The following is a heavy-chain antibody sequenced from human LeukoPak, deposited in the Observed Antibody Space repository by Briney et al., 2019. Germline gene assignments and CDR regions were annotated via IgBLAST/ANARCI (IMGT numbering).Heavy chain of an antibody. CDR1: GFTFRSYW. CDR3: ARTKTGYSSGWSGDLDY. V-gene: IGHV3-74*03. J-gene: IGHJ4*02. D-gene: IGHD6-19*01. Sequence: GGSRRLSCEASGFTFRSYWMHWVRRAPGKGLVWVSGIKPDGVTTYEDSVKGRFTISRDDSKNTLYLQMNSLRAEDTAVYYCARTKTGYSSGWSGDLDYWGQGTLVTVSS. CDR2: IKPDGVTT.